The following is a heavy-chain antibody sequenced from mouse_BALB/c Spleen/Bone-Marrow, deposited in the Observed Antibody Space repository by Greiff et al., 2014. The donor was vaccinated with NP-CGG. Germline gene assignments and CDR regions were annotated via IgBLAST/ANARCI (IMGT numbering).Heavy chain of an antibody. CDR1: GFNIKDTY. V-gene: IGHV14-3*02. J-gene: IGHJ3*01. CDR3: AIYYYGSSGFAY. D-gene: IGHD1-1*01. Sequence: EVQLQQSGAELVKPGASVKLSCTASGFNIKDTYMHWVKQRPEQGLEWIGRIDPANGNTKYDPKFQGNATITADTSSNTAYLQLSSLASEDTAVYYCAIYYYGSSGFAYWGQGTLVTVSA. CDR2: IDPANGNT.